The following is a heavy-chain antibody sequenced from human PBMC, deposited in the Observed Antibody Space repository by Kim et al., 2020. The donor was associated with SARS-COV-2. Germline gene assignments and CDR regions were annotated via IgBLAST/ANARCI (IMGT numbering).Heavy chain of an antibody. Sequence: GGSLRLSCAASGFTFSSYGMHWVRQAPGKGLEWVAVISYDGSNKYYADSVKGRFTISRDNSKNTLYLQMNSLRAEDTAVYYCARDAAPKYYYGSGSSNWFDPWGQGTLVTVSS. CDR3: ARDAAPKYYYGSGSSNWFDP. CDR1: GFTFSSYG. V-gene: IGHV3-33*05. CDR2: ISYDGSNK. D-gene: IGHD3-10*01. J-gene: IGHJ5*02.